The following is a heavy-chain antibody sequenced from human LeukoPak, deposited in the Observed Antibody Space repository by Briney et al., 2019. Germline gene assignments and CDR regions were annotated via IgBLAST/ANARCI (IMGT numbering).Heavy chain of an antibody. D-gene: IGHD1-1*01. CDR1: GGSVSSYY. V-gene: IGHV4-59*02. CDR3: ARSNLEPTTVDY. Sequence: SETLSLTCTVSGGSVSSYYWSWIRQPPGKGLEWIGYIYYSGSTNYNPSLKSRVTISVDTSKNQFSLKLSSVTAADTAVYYCARSNLEPTTVDYWGQGTLVTVSS. CDR2: IYYSGST. J-gene: IGHJ4*02.